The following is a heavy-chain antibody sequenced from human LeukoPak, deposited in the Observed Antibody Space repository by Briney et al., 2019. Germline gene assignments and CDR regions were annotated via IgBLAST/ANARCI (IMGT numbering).Heavy chain of an antibody. V-gene: IGHV3-23*01. CDR3: AKDWGYGSGTYYPH. Sequence: GGSLRLSCAASGFTFSSNSMSWVRQAPGRGLEWVSVITNNGATTYYADSVKGRFTISRDNSKNMLYLQMNSLRAEDTAVYYCAKDWGYGSGTYYPHWGQGTLVTVSS. CDR1: GFTFSSNS. J-gene: IGHJ4*02. CDR2: ITNNGATT. D-gene: IGHD3-10*01.